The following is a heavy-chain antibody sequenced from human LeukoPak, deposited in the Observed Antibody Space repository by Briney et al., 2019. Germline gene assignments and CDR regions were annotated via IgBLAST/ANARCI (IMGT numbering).Heavy chain of an antibody. J-gene: IGHJ5*02. V-gene: IGHV4-39*01. D-gene: IGHD6-19*01. CDR1: GSSINSTTYY. Sequence: SETLSLTCTVSGSSINSTTYYWGWIRQPPGRGLEWIGSIYYSGSTYYNASLNSRAIISVDTSKSLLSLKLGSVTAADTAAYYCARHSLRQWGPSGWFDPWGQGTLVTVSS. CDR2: IYYSGST. CDR3: ARHSLRQWGPSGWFDP.